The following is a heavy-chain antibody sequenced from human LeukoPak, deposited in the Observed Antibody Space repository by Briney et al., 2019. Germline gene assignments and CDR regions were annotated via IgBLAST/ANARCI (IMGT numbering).Heavy chain of an antibody. CDR3: VRDRGTYRPIDY. CDR2: ISYTGTYI. D-gene: IGHD1-26*01. V-gene: IGHV3-21*04. J-gene: IGHJ4*02. CDR1: AFSLNVYN. Sequence: GGSLRLSCAASAFSLNVYNMNCVRQAPGKGLEWVSSISYTGTYIYYADSVKGRFTISRDNAQNSLYLQMNSLRAEDTAIYYCVRDRGTYRPIDYWGQGTLVTVSS.